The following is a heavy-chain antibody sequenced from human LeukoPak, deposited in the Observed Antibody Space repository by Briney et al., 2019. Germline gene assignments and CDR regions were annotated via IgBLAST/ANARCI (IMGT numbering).Heavy chain of an antibody. V-gene: IGHV3-30*04. Sequence: PEGSLRLSCTASGFIFSTYAFHWVRQAPGKGPEWMAFITYDGSNTYFADSVKGRFTLSRDNSKNALYLQMNSLRPADTAVYYCARPGGYAFDLWGQGTMVTVSS. CDR2: ITYDGSNT. D-gene: IGHD3-10*01. CDR1: GFIFSTYA. CDR3: ARPGGYAFDL. J-gene: IGHJ3*01.